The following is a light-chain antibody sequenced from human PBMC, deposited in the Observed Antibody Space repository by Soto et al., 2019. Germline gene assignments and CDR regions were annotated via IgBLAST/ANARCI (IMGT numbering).Light chain of an antibody. CDR1: QTVYNS. CDR3: QQRSNWPPVT. Sequence: ETVLTQSPATLSSSPGERAILSCRASQTVYNSLAWYQQKPGQAPRLLIYDASNRATGVPGRFSGSGSGTDFTLTISSLEPEDFAIYYCQQRSNWPPVTFGPGTKVEI. J-gene: IGKJ3*01. CDR2: DAS. V-gene: IGKV3-11*01.